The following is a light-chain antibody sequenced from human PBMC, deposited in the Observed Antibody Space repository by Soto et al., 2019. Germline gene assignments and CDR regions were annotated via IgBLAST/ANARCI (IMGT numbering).Light chain of an antibody. Sequence: EVVVTQSPSTLSVSLGQRATLSCRTSQTINNNLAWYRQKPGQAPSLLIYGISTRATGLPARFSGAGSVTESTLTMSSLPAEDSVIYYCVEDYSWCHTFGEGTELEI. CDR2: GIS. CDR3: VEDYSWCHT. V-gene: IGKV3-15*01. J-gene: IGKJ2*01. CDR1: QTINNN.